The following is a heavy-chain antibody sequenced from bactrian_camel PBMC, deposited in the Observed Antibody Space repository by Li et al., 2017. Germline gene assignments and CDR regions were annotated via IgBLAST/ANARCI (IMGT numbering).Heavy chain of an antibody. CDR1: EVADSNC. Sequence: HVQLVESGGGSAQAGGSLRLSCAASEVADSNCMGWFRQVPGREREGVAFTYPGDRTPYYADSVKGRFTISKDKDHVKNTLFLEMTNLKADDTAMYNCTADTVKASLATIAQFAAYEGQGTQVTVS. J-gene: IGHJ4*01. CDR2: TYPGDRTP. V-gene: IGHV3S54*01. D-gene: IGHD4*01.